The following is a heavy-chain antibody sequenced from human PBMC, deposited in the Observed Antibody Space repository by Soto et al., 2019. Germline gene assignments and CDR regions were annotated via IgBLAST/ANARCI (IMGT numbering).Heavy chain of an antibody. V-gene: IGHV3-30-3*01. CDR3: ARVRAAAGIYYYYGMDV. D-gene: IGHD6-13*01. Sequence: QVQLVESGGGVVQPGRSLRLSCAASGFTFSSYAMHWDRQAPGKGLEWVAVISYDGSNKYYADSVKGRFTISRDNSKNTLYLQMNSLRAEDTAVYYCARVRAAAGIYYYYGMDVWGQGTTVTVSS. CDR1: GFTFSSYA. CDR2: ISYDGSNK. J-gene: IGHJ6*02.